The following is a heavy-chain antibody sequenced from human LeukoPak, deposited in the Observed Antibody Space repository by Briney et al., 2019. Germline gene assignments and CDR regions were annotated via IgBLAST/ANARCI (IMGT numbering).Heavy chain of an antibody. CDR1: GYTFTSYY. D-gene: IGHD3-3*01. V-gene: IGHV1-46*01. CDR2: INPSGGST. J-gene: IGHJ4*02. CDR3: ARLANSYYDFWSGYYTGESYFDY. Sequence: GASVKVSCKASGYTFTSYYMHWVRQAPGQGLEWMGIINPSGGSTSYAQKFQGRVTMTRDMSTGTVYMELSSLRSEDTAVYYCARLANSYYDFWSGYYTGESYFDYWGQGTLVTVSS.